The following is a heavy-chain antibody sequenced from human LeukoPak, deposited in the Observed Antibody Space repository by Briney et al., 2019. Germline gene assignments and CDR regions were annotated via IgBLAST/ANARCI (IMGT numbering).Heavy chain of an antibody. CDR2: INSSGGIT. CDR3: ARGSGTSNYLIDY. D-gene: IGHD5-24*01. J-gene: IGHJ4*02. CDR1: GYTFTSHY. Sequence: ASVKVSRKASGYTFTSHYMHWVRQAPGQGLEWMGIINSSGGITSYVQKFQGRVTMTRDKSTSTVYMELSSLRSEDTAVYYCARGSGTSNYLIDYWGQGTLVTVS. V-gene: IGHV1-46*01.